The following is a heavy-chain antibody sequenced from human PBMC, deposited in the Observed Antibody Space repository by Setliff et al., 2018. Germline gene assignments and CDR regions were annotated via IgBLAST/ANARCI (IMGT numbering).Heavy chain of an antibody. CDR2: LNSYGTMA. CDR1: QFTFSRHS. J-gene: IGHJ5*02. D-gene: IGHD3-3*01. CDR3: AGSRAWIPFLES. V-gene: IGHV3-48*01. Sequence: GGSLRLSCAASQFTFSRHSMSWVRQAPGKGLEWISNLNSYGTMAWYAASVKGRFTISRDNAKSSVYLQMDSLRAEDTAVYYCAGSRAWIPFLESWGQGTLVTVSS.